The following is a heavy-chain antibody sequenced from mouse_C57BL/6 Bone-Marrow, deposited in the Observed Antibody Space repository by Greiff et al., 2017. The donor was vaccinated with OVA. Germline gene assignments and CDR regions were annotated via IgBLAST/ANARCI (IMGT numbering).Heavy chain of an antibody. J-gene: IGHJ1*03. CDR1: GFSLTSYG. V-gene: IGHV2-2*01. CDR3: ARRGNDYPTYWYFDV. CDR2: IWSGGST. Sequence: QVQLQQSGPGLVQPSQSLSITCTVSGFSLTSYGVHWVRQSPGKGLEWLGVIWSGGSTDYNAAFISRLSISKDNSKSQVFFKMNSLQADDTAIYYCARRGNDYPTYWYFDVWGTGTTVTVSS. D-gene: IGHD2-4*01.